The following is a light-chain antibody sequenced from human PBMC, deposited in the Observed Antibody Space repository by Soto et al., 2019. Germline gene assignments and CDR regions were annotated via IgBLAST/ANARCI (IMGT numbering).Light chain of an antibody. V-gene: IGKV3-20*01. Sequence: EIVLTQSPGTLSLSPGERATLSCRASQSVVSKFFAWYQQKPGQAPRLLIYATSSRATGIPDRFSGGGSGTDFPLTIRSLEPEDFAVYYCQQYGSPPMYAFGQGTKLEIK. J-gene: IGKJ2*01. CDR1: QSVVSKF. CDR2: ATS. CDR3: QQYGSPPMYA.